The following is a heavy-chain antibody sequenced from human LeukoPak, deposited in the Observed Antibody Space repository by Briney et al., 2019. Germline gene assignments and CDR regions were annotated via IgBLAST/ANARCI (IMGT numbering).Heavy chain of an antibody. CDR2: ISYDGSNT. D-gene: IGHD3-10*01. J-gene: IGHJ4*02. CDR3: ARAGDYGSGSFRWRHFDY. CDR1: GFPFSNYA. V-gene: IGHV3-30*04. Sequence: GTSLRLSCAASGFPFSNYAMHWVHQAPGKGLEWVSLISYDGSNTYYADSVKGRFTISRDNSKNTLYLQMNSLRAEDTAVYYCARAGDYGSGSFRWRHFDYWGQGTLVTVSS.